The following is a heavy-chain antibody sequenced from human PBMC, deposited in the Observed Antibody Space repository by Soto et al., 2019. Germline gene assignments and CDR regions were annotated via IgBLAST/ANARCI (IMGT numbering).Heavy chain of an antibody. D-gene: IGHD2-15*01. CDR3: ARGREDIVVVQVFDI. CDR2: IYYSGST. Sequence: SETLSLTCTVSGGSISSYYWSWIRQPPGKGLEWIGYIYYSGSTNYNPSLKSRVTISVDTSKNQFSLKLGSVTAADTAVYYCARGREDIVVVQVFDIWGQGTMVTVSS. J-gene: IGHJ3*02. CDR1: GGSISSYY. V-gene: IGHV4-59*01.